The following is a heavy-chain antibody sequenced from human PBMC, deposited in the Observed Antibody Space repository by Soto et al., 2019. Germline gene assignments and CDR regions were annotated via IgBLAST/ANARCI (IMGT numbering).Heavy chain of an antibody. CDR2: IHNSGSP. CDR3: AGSDYYDTSGYYYRVDY. J-gene: IGHJ4*02. CDR1: GASIYNGGYF. V-gene: IGHV4-30-4*01. D-gene: IGHD3-22*01. Sequence: PSETLSLTCSVSGASIYNGGYFWSWIRQSPGKGLEWIGHIHNSGSPYNNPSLKSRVTISADTSMNQFSLALTSVTAADTAMYYCAGSDYYDTSGYYYRVDYWGQGTLVTVSS.